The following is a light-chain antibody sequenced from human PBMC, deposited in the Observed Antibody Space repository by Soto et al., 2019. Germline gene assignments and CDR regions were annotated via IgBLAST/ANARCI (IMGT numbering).Light chain of an antibody. CDR2: DIS. Sequence: EIVMTQSPATLSVSPGARATLTCRASQSVSSNLAGYQQRPGQAPRLRIYDISNRATGVPARFSGSGSETEFTLTIRSLPSEEFAVYFCQQYNNWPSVGQGTRLEIK. CDR1: QSVSSN. V-gene: IGKV3-15*01. J-gene: IGKJ5*01. CDR3: QQYNNWPS.